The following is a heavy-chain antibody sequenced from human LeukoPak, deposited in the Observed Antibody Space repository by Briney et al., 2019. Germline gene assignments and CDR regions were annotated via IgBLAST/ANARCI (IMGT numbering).Heavy chain of an antibody. J-gene: IGHJ4*02. Sequence: SVKVSCKASGYTFTSYDINWVRQATGQGLEWMGWTNPNSGNTGYAQKFQGRVTITRNTSISTAYMELSSLRSEDTAVYYCARVGRVVPAATSIDYWGQGTLVTVSS. CDR1: GYTFTSYD. CDR3: ARVGRVVPAATSIDY. V-gene: IGHV1-8*03. CDR2: TNPNSGNT. D-gene: IGHD2-2*01.